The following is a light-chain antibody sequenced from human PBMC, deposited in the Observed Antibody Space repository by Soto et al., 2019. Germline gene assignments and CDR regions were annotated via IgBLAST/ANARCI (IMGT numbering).Light chain of an antibody. Sequence: QSVLAQPPSASWSPGRSVTISCTGTSSDVGGYDYVSWFQQHPGKAPKLIIYEVTKRPSGVPDRFSASKSGNTASLTVSGLQAEDEADYYCSSFVAGNNYWVFGGGTKVTVL. CDR1: SSDVGGYDY. CDR2: EVT. CDR3: SSFVAGNNYWV. J-gene: IGLJ3*02. V-gene: IGLV2-8*01.